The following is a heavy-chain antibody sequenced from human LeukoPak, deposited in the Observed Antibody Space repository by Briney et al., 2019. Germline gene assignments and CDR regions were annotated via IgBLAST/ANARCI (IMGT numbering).Heavy chain of an antibody. D-gene: IGHD6-13*01. Sequence: GGSLRLSCAASGFTFSSYAMSWVRQAPGKGLEWVSAISGSGGSTYYADSVKGRFTISRDNSKNTLYLQMNSLGAEDTAVYYCAKVDAAGTYYFDYWGQGTLVTVSS. CDR1: GFTFSSYA. CDR2: ISGSGGST. CDR3: AKVDAAGTYYFDY. V-gene: IGHV3-23*01. J-gene: IGHJ4*02.